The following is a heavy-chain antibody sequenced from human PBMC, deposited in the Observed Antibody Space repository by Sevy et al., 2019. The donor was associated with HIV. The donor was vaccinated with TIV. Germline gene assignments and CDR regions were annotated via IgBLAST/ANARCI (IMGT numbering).Heavy chain of an antibody. J-gene: IGHJ2*01. D-gene: IGHD3-3*01. Sequence: SETLSLTCAVYGGSFSGYYWSWIRQPPGKGLEWIGEINHSGSTNYNPSLKSRVTISVDTSKNQFSLTLSSVTAADTAVYYCARVLTIFGVVTDNWYFDLWGRGTLVTVSS. CDR3: ARVLTIFGVVTDNWYFDL. CDR1: GGSFSGYY. CDR2: INHSGST. V-gene: IGHV4-34*01.